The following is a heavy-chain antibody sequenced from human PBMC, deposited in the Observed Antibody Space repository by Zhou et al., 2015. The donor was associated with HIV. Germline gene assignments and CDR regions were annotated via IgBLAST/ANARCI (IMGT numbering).Heavy chain of an antibody. CDR3: ARGRNCSGGSCYSAGWFDP. CDR1: GGTFSSYT. CDR2: IIPILGIA. D-gene: IGHD2-15*01. V-gene: IGHV1-69*02. Sequence: QVQLVQSGAEVKKPGSSVKVSCKASGGTFSSYTISWVRQAPGQGLEWMGRIIPILGIANYAQKFQGRVTITADKSTSTAYMELSSLRSEDTAVYYCARGRNCSGGSCYSAGWFDPWGQGTLVTVSS. J-gene: IGHJ5*02.